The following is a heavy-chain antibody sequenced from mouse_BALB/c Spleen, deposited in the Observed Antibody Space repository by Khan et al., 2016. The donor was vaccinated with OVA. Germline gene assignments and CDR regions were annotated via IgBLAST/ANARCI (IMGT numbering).Heavy chain of an antibody. D-gene: IGHD2-10*01. J-gene: IGHJ4*01. V-gene: IGHV2-6-7*01. Sequence: QVQLKQSGPGLVAPSQSLSITCTVSGFSLTGYGVNWVRQPPGKGLEWLGMIWGDGSTDYHSALKSRLSISKDNSKSQVFLKMNSLQTDDTAMYCGARAYYGNYREAMDYWGQGTPVTVSS. CDR3: ARAYYGNYREAMDY. CDR2: IWGDGST. CDR1: GFSLTGYG.